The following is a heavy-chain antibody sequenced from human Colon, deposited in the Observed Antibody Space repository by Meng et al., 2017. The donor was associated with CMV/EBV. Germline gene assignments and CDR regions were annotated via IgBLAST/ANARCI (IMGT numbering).Heavy chain of an antibody. Sequence: SETLSLTCSVSGGSISRSDYYWAWIRQSPGKGLEWIGSIYYDGSTYYNPSLRSRVTISVDTTKNQYSLQVNSVAAADTALYYCARTHSGNYLEYFNHWGQGTLVTVSS. D-gene: IGHD1-26*01. V-gene: IGHV4-39*01. CDR1: GGSISRSDYY. J-gene: IGHJ1*01. CDR3: ARTHSGNYLEYFNH. CDR2: IYYDGST.